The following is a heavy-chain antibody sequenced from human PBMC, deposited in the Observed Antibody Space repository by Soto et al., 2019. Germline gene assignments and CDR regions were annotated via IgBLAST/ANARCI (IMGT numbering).Heavy chain of an antibody. V-gene: IGHV2-5*02. CDR1: GFSLSTSGVD. CDR3: AHRRPYSNSPEYFFDY. CDR2: IYWDDDK. Sequence: QITLKESGPTLVKPTQTLTLTCTFSGFSLSTSGVDVGWIRQPPGKALEWLALIYWDDDKRYSPSLKSRLTITKETSKNHVVLTMTNMDPLDTATYYCAHRRPYSNSPEYFFDYWGQGTLVTVSS. J-gene: IGHJ4*02. D-gene: IGHD6-6*01.